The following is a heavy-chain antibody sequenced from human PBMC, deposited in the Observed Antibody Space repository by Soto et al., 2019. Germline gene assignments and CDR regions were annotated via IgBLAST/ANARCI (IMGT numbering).Heavy chain of an antibody. CDR3: AREDSSSSDWNYFDY. CDR1: GGSISSGGYY. CDR2: IYYSGST. D-gene: IGHD6-6*01. J-gene: IGHJ4*02. Sequence: SETLSLTCTVSGGSISSGGYYWSWIRQHPGKGLEWIGYIYYSGSTYYNPSLKSRVTISVDTSKNQFSLKLSSVTAADTAVYYCAREDSSSSDWNYFDYWGQGTLVTVSS. V-gene: IGHV4-31*03.